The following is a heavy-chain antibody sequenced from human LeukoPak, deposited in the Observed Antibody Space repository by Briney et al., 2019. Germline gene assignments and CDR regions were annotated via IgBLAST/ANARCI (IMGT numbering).Heavy chain of an antibody. Sequence: PGGSLRLSCAASGFTFSSYQMTWVRQAPGKGLQWVSYITSTGTTIHYADSVKGRFTISRDNANNSLFLQMNSLRAEDTAVYYCAREGNYYDMDVWGQGTTVTVSS. CDR1: GFTFSSYQ. CDR2: ITSTGTTI. CDR3: AREGNYYDMDV. J-gene: IGHJ6*02. V-gene: IGHV3-48*03.